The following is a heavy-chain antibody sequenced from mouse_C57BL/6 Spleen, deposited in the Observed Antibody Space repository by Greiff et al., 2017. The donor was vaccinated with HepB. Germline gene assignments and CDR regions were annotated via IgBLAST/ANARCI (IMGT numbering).Heavy chain of an antibody. D-gene: IGHD1-1*01. J-gene: IGHJ2*01. Sequence: VQLQQSGPELVKPGDSVKISCKASGYSFTGYFMNWVMQSHGKSLEWIGRINPYNGDTFYNQKFKGKATLSVDTSSSTAHMELRSLTSEDSAVYYCARITTVVDYFDYWGQGTTLTVSS. CDR3: ARITTVVDYFDY. V-gene: IGHV1-20*01. CDR2: INPYNGDT. CDR1: GYSFTGYF.